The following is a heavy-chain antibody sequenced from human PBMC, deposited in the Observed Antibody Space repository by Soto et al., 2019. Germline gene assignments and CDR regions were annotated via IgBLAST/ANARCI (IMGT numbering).Heavy chain of an antibody. CDR1: GGSFSGYY. CDR2: INHSGST. CDR3: ARSGPAGELRYYYYGMDV. Sequence: QVQLQQWGAGLLKPSETLSLTCAVYGGSFSGYYWSWIRQPPGKGLEWIGEINHSGSTNYNPSLKSRVTISVDTSKNQFSLKLSSVTAADTAVYYCARSGPAGELRYYYYGMDVWGQGTTVTVSS. V-gene: IGHV4-34*01. J-gene: IGHJ6*02. D-gene: IGHD1-7*01.